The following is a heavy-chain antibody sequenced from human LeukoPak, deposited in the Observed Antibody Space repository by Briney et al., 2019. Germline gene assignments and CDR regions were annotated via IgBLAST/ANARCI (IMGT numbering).Heavy chain of an antibody. CDR1: GGSVNSGNYY. Sequence: PSETLSLTCSVSGGSVNSGNYYWSWIRQPLGKGLEWIGYIYYSGSTSYSPSLKSRVTISLDTSRNQFSLKLTSVTAADTAVYFCARGRVYYDSGAYHWGQGTLVTVSS. J-gene: IGHJ5*02. CDR2: IYYSGST. D-gene: IGHD3-22*01. V-gene: IGHV4-61*01. CDR3: ARGRVYYDSGAYH.